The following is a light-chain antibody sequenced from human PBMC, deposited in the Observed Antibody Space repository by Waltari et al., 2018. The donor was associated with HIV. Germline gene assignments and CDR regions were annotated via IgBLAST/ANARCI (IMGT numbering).Light chain of an antibody. J-gene: IGLJ2*01. Sequence: QSVLTQPPSVSGAPGQRVTISCTRSSSNIGAGYDVHWSQQLPGTAPKLLIYANINRPSGVPDRFSGSKSGSSASLAITGLQAEDEAHYYCQSFDSSLTTSGVIFGGGTKLTVL. CDR2: ANI. V-gene: IGLV1-40*01. CDR3: QSFDSSLTTSGVI. CDR1: SSNIGAGYD.